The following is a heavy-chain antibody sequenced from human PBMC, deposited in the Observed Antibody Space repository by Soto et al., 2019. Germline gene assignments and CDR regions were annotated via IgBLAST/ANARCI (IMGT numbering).Heavy chain of an antibody. V-gene: IGHV3-11*01. CDR1: GFTFSDYY. Sequence: PGGSLRLSCAASGFTFSDYYMSWIRQAPGKGLEWVSYISSSGSTIYYADSVKGRLTISRDNAKNSLYLQMNSLRAEDTAVYYCARDSRGAAIFGVVTAPPSFDCWGQGTLVTVSS. CDR2: ISSSGSTI. J-gene: IGHJ4*02. D-gene: IGHD3-3*01. CDR3: ARDSRGAAIFGVVTAPPSFDC.